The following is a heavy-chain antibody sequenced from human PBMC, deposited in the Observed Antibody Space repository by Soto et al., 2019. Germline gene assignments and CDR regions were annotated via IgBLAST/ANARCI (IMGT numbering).Heavy chain of an antibody. Sequence: ASVKVSCKASGYSLSGYYLHWVRQAPGQGPEWMGWINPNSGGTKYVQKFQGRVTMTWNASISTAYMELSDLKSDDTAVYFCAREVVDGASLWLDPWGQGTLVTVSS. CDR1: GYSLSGYY. D-gene: IGHD3-10*01. CDR3: AREVVDGASLWLDP. CDR2: INPNSGGT. J-gene: IGHJ5*02. V-gene: IGHV1-2*02.